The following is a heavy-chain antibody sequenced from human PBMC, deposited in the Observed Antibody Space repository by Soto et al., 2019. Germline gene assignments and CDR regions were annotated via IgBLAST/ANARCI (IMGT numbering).Heavy chain of an antibody. CDR3: ARPRRDYYYYYGMDV. Sequence: ESGGGVVQPGRSLRLSCAASGFTFSGYGMHWVRQAPGKGLEWVAVISNDALNKYYADSVKGRFAISRDDSRNTLYLQMNSLGAEDTAVYYCARPRRDYYYYYGMDVWGQGTTVTVSS. CDR1: GFTFSGYG. V-gene: IGHV3-30*03. CDR2: ISNDALNK. J-gene: IGHJ6*02.